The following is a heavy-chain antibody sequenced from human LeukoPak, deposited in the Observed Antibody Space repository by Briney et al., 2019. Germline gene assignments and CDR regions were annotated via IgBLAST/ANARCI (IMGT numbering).Heavy chain of an antibody. CDR3: ARGAYYYGSGSSVSSGMDV. Sequence: SETLSLTCAVYGGSFSGYYWSWIRQPPGKGLEWIGEINHSGSTNYNPSLKSRVTISVDTSKNQFSLKLSSATAADTAVYYCARGAYYYGSGSSVSSGMDVWGKGTTVTVSS. CDR2: INHSGST. V-gene: IGHV4-34*01. J-gene: IGHJ6*04. D-gene: IGHD3-10*01. CDR1: GGSFSGYY.